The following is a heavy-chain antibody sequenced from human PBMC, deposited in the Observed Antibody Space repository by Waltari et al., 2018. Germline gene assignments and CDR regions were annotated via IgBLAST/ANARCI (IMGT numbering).Heavy chain of an antibody. J-gene: IGHJ2*01. D-gene: IGHD3-22*01. CDR3: ARQDYYYVKGYFDL. Sequence: QLQLQESGPGLVKPSETLSLTCVPSGGSILSAAHYWGWVRQPPGKGLEFIGSMYYSGSTYYNPSLKSRVTISVDTSQNQFSLRLSSVTAADTAVYYCARQDYYYVKGYFDLWGRGTLVTVSS. CDR1: GGSILSAAHY. CDR2: MYYSGST. V-gene: IGHV4-39*01.